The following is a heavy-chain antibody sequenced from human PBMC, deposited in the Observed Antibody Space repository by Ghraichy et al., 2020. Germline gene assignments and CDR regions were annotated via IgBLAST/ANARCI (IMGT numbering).Heavy chain of an antibody. Sequence: SETLSLTCTVSGGSVSSGSYYWSWIRQPPGKGLEWIGYIYYSGSTNYNPSLKSRVTISVDTSKNQFSLKLSSVTAADTAVYYCARAGAGYYYYGMDVWGQGTTVTVSS. D-gene: IGHD6-19*01. V-gene: IGHV4-61*01. CDR2: IYYSGST. CDR1: GGSVSSGSYY. J-gene: IGHJ6*02. CDR3: ARAGAGYYYYGMDV.